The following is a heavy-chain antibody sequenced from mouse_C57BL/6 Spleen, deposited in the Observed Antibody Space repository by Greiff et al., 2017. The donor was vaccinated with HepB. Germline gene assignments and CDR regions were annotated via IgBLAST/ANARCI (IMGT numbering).Heavy chain of an antibody. CDR2: ISSGGSYT. CDR1: GFTFSSYG. Sequence: DVKLVESGGDLVKPGGSLKLSCAASGFTFSSYGMSWVRQTPDKRLEWVATISSGGSYTYYPDSVKGRFTISRDNAKNTLYLQMSSLKSEDTAMYYCARLDGNYYAMDYWGQGTSVTVSS. J-gene: IGHJ4*01. CDR3: ARLDGNYYAMDY. V-gene: IGHV5-6*02.